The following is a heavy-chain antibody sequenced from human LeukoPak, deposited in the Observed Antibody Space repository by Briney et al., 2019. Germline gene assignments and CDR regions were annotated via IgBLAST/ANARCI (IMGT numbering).Heavy chain of an antibody. CDR2: INHSGST. J-gene: IGHJ4*02. D-gene: IGHD3-10*01. Sequence: PSETLSLTCAVYGGSFSGYYWSWIRQPPGKGLEWIGEINHSGSTNYNPSLKSRVTISIDTSKNQFSLKLSSVTAADTAVFYCARVRGAAYDHWGRGTLVTVSS. V-gene: IGHV4-34*01. CDR1: GGSFSGYY. CDR3: ARVRGAAYDH.